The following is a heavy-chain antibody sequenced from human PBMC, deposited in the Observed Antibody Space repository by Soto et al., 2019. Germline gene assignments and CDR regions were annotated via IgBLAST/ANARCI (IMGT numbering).Heavy chain of an antibody. CDR2: ISGSGGST. J-gene: IGHJ4*02. D-gene: IGHD2-2*02. V-gene: IGHV3-23*01. CDR3: AKAGGCSSTSCYKAPDY. Sequence: EVQLLESGGGLVQPGGSLRLSCAASGFTFSSYAMSWVRQAPGKGLEWVSAISGSGGSTYYADSVKGRFTISRDNSKNTLYLQMNSLRAEDTAVYYCAKAGGCSSTSCYKAPDYWGQGTLVTVSS. CDR1: GFTFSSYA.